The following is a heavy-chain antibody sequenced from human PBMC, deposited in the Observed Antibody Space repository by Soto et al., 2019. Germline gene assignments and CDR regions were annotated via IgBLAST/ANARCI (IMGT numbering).Heavy chain of an antibody. J-gene: IGHJ4*02. V-gene: IGHV3-7*01. CDR1: GFTFSSYW. Sequence: PGGSLRLSCAASGFTFSSYWMSWVCQAPGKGLEWVDNIKQDGSEKYYVDSGQGRFTIPRDHAKNSLYLQMNSLRAEDTAVYYCARGDTAMATSPGYWGEGTLVTVSS. CDR2: IKQDGSEK. CDR3: ARGDTAMATSPGY. D-gene: IGHD5-18*01.